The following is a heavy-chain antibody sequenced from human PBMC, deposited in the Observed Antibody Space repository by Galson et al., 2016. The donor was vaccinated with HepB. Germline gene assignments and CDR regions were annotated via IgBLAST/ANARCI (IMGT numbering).Heavy chain of an antibody. Sequence: SLRLSCAASGFTFSTSIMHWVRQAPGKGLEWVAAVRYDGNNKNYADSVKGRFTISRDNSKSTLFLQMNGLRADDTAVYYCVRERRSLYAFGDRWFDPWGQGTLVTVSS. CDR2: VRYDGNNK. V-gene: IGHV3-33*01. CDR1: GFTFSTSI. D-gene: IGHD2/OR15-2a*01. CDR3: VRERRSLYAFGDRWFDP. J-gene: IGHJ5*02.